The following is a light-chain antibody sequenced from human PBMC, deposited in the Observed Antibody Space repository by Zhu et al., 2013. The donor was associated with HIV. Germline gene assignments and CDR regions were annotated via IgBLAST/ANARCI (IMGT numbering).Light chain of an antibody. J-gene: IGKJ1*01. CDR3: QQANSFPWT. V-gene: IGKV1D-8*03. CDR1: QGVSSY. Sequence: VIWMTQSPSLLSASTGDRVTITCRVSQGVSSYLTWYQQKPGKAPELLIYGASTLQSGVPSRFSGSGSGTDFTLTISSLQPEDFATYYCQQANSFPWTFGQGTKVEIK. CDR2: GAS.